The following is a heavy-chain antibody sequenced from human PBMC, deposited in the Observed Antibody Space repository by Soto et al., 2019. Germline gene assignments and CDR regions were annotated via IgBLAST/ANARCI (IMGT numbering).Heavy chain of an antibody. V-gene: IGHV3-30-3*01. Sequence: QVQLVESGGGVVQPGRSLRLSCAASGFTFSSYAMHWVRQAPGKGLEWVAVISYDGSNKYYADSVKGRFTISRDNSKNTLYLQMNSLRAEDTGVYYCARDPHYYGSGTHPGGMDVWGQGTTVTVSS. J-gene: IGHJ6*02. CDR3: ARDPHYYGSGTHPGGMDV. CDR2: ISYDGSNK. CDR1: GFTFSSYA. D-gene: IGHD3-10*01.